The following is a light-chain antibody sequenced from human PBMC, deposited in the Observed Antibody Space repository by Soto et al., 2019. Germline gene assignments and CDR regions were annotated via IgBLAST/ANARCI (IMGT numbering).Light chain of an antibody. CDR2: LGS. V-gene: IGKV2-28*01. CDR3: MQALQTTWT. Sequence: DIVMTQSPLSLPVTPGEPASISCRSSQSLLHSNGYNYLDWYLQKPGQSPQLLISLGSDRASGVPGRFSGSGSGTDFTLKISRVEAEDVGVYYCMQALQTTWTFGQGTKVEIK. CDR1: QSLLHSNGYNY. J-gene: IGKJ1*01.